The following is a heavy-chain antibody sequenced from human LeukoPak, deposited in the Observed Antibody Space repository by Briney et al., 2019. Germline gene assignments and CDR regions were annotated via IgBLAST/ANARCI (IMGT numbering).Heavy chain of an antibody. CDR1: GGSFSGYY. V-gene: IGHV4-34*01. CDR3: ARVSTDFDY. CDR2: INHSGST. Sequence: NPSETLSLTCAVYGGSFSGYYWSWIRQPPGKGLEWIGEINHSGSTNYNPSLKSRVTISVDTSKNQFSLKLSSVTAADTAVYYCARVSTDFDYWGQGTLVTVSS. J-gene: IGHJ4*02.